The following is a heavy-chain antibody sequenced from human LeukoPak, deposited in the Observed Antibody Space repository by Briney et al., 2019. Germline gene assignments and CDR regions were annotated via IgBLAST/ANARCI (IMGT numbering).Heavy chain of an antibody. J-gene: IGHJ4*02. CDR1: GYTFTGYY. Sequence: APVKVSCKASGYTFTGYYMHWVRQAPGQGLEWMGWINPNSGGTNYAQKFQGRVTMTRDTSISTAYMELSRLRSDDTAVYYCARFQWLPLQNFDYWGQGTLVTVSS. D-gene: IGHD6-19*01. CDR2: INPNSGGT. CDR3: ARFQWLPLQNFDY. V-gene: IGHV1-2*02.